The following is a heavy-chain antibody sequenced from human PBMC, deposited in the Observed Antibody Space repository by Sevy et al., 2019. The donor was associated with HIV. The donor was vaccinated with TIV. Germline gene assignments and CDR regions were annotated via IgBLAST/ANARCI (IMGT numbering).Heavy chain of an antibody. CDR1: GFTFSSYG. Sequence: GGSLRLSCAASGFTFSSYGMHWVRQGPGKGLEWVAVIWYDGSEIYYGDSVKCRFTISRDNSKNTLFLQMNSLRAEDTAVYYCARGLGTLTSYYYYGMDVWGQGTTVTVSS. J-gene: IGHJ6*02. CDR3: ARGLGTLTSYYYYGMDV. CDR2: IWYDGSEI. V-gene: IGHV3-33*01. D-gene: IGHD1-1*01.